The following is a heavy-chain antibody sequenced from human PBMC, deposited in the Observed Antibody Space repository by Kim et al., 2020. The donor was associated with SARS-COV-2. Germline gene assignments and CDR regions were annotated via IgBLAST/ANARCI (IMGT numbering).Heavy chain of an antibody. V-gene: IGHV3-30*02. D-gene: IGHD3-22*01. CDR3: AKDTMGYYDSSGYFDY. Sequence: SVKGRFTISRDNSKNTLYLQMNSLRAEDTAVYYCAKDTMGYYDSSGYFDYWGQGTLVTVSS. J-gene: IGHJ4*02.